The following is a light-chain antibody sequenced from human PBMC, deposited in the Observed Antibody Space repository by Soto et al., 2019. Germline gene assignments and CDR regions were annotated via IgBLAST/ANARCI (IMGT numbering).Light chain of an antibody. V-gene: IGLV2-14*01. CDR3: SSYRSRSTLLYV. CDR1: SSDAGGYNY. Sequence: QSALAQPASVSGSPGQSITISCTGTSSDAGGYNYVSWYQQHPGKAPKLMIYDVSNRPSGVSNRFSGSKSGNTASLTISGLQAEDEADYYCSSYRSRSTLLYVFGTGTKLTVL. CDR2: DVS. J-gene: IGLJ1*01.